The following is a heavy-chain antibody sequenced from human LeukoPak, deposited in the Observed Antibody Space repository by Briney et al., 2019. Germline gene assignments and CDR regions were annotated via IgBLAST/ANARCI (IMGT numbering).Heavy chain of an antibody. CDR1: GFIFSTFA. D-gene: IGHD3-16*02. Sequence: GGSLRLSCAASGFIFSTFAMHWVRQVPGKGLEWVALISYDGNFRNYAESVKGRFTISRDNSKNTVHLQMNSLGAEDTAVYYCARPAPPGGIVYGFHFWGQGTMVTASS. V-gene: IGHV3-30*04. CDR3: ARPAPPGGIVYGFHF. J-gene: IGHJ3*01. CDR2: ISYDGNFR.